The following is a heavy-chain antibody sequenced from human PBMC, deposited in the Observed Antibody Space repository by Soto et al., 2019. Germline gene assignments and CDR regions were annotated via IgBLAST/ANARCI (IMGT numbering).Heavy chain of an antibody. V-gene: IGHV4-59*08. CDR3: ARPYSTAWYDASDI. J-gene: IGHJ3*02. CDR2: IYYSGTT. Sequence: SETLSLTCNVSGGSISRYYWSWIRQAPGKGLEWIGYIYYSGTTNYNPSLKSRVTISIDTSKKQFSLKLSSVTAADTAVYYCARPYSTAWYDASDIWGRGTMVTVSS. D-gene: IGHD6-19*01. CDR1: GGSISRYY.